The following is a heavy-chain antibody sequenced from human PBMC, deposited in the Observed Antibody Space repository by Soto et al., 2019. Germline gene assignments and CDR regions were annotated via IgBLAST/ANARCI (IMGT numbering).Heavy chain of an antibody. Sequence: QVQLVQSGAEVKKPGASVKVSCKTSGYTFTSYGISWVRQAPGQGLEWMGWISPYNGKTNYAQKVQGRVTMTTDTTKSTAYMELRSLRSDDTAVYYCARDYSSGWSTNFWGKGENWFDPWGQGTLVTVSS. D-gene: IGHD6-19*01. CDR3: ARDYSSGWSTNFWGKGENWFDP. V-gene: IGHV1-18*01. J-gene: IGHJ5*02. CDR1: GYTFTSYG. CDR2: ISPYNGKT.